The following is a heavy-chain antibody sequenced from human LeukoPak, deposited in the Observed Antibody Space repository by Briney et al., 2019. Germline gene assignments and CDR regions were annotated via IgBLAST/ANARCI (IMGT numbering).Heavy chain of an antibody. Sequence: GGTLRLSCAVSGFTFSSYAMSWVRQAPGKGLEGVSAISVSGGSTYYAASVTGWFNIRRDNSKNTLYLKMTRLRAVETAVYYCAKSRRIAVGANGVDYWGQGTLVTVSS. CDR1: GFTFSSYA. CDR2: ISVSGGST. D-gene: IGHD6-19*01. J-gene: IGHJ4*02. V-gene: IGHV3-23*01. CDR3: AKSRRIAVGANGVDY.